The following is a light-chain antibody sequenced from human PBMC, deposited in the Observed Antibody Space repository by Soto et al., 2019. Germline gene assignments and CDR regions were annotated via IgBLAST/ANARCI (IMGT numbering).Light chain of an antibody. CDR1: QSVSSSY. J-gene: IGKJ5*01. V-gene: IGKV3D-20*02. CDR2: GAS. CDR3: QQRSNLPPT. Sequence: EIVLTQPPGTLSMYPGERATLSCRASQSVSSSYLAWYQQKPGQAPRLLIYGASSRATGIPDRFSGSGSGTDFTLTISRLEPGDFAVYYCQQRSNLPPTFGQGTRLEN.